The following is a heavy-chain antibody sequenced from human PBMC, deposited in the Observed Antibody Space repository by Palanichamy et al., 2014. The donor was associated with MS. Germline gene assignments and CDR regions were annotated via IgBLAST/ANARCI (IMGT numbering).Heavy chain of an antibody. V-gene: IGHV3-23*01. Sequence: EVQLLESGGGLVQPGGSLRLSCAASGFTFSSYAMSWVRQAPGKGLECVSGISGSGGSTYYADSVKGRFTISRDNSKNTLYLQMNSLRAEDTAVYYCAKVATPRDINYGDYFDYWGQGTLVTVSS. CDR2: ISGSGGST. D-gene: IGHD4-17*01. CDR3: AKVATPRDINYGDYFDY. J-gene: IGHJ4*02. CDR1: GFTFSSYA.